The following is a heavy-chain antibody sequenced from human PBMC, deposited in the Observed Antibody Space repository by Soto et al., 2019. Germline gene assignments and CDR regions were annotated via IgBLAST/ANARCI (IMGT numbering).Heavy chain of an antibody. Sequence: SQTLSLTCALSGDSVSSNSAAWNWIRQSPSRGLEWLGRTYYRSKWYNDYAVSVKSRITINPDTSKNQFSLQLNSVTPEDTAVYYCARAAELELDYYYGMDVWGQGTTVTVSS. CDR2: TYYRSKWYN. CDR3: ARAAELELDYYYGMDV. CDR1: GDSVSSNSAA. D-gene: IGHD1-7*01. V-gene: IGHV6-1*01. J-gene: IGHJ6*02.